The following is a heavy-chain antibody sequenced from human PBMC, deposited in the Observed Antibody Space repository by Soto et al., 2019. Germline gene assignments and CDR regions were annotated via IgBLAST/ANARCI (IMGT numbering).Heavy chain of an antibody. CDR2: ISAYNGNT. J-gene: IGHJ4*02. CDR3: ARDVPGSGVPFWDY. Sequence: QIQLVQSGAEMKKPGASVKVSCKPSGYTFTHYGVSWLRQAPGQGLEWMGWISAYNGNTDYAHKFQGRVALTTDTSTSTAYMELRGLSPDETAVYYCARDVPGSGVPFWDYWGQGTLVTVSS. CDR1: GYTFTHYG. V-gene: IGHV1-18*04. D-gene: IGHD2-15*01.